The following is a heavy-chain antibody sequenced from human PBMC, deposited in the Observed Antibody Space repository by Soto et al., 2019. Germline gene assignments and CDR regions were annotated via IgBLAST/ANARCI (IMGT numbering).Heavy chain of an antibody. CDR3: ARVGSSGWSPDY. CDR1: GGSISGHY. V-gene: IGHV4-59*11. Sequence: SETLSLTCTVSGGSISGHYWTWIRQPPGKGLEWIGYIFYSGSTNYNPSLKSRVTISVDTSKNQFSLKLSSVTAADTAVYYCARVGSSGWSPDYWGPGTLVTVS. CDR2: IFYSGST. J-gene: IGHJ4*02. D-gene: IGHD6-19*01.